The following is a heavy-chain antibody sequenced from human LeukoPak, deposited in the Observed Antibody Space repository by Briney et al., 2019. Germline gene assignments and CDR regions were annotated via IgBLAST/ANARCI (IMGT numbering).Heavy chain of an antibody. J-gene: IGHJ6*02. CDR3: ARAPIVVVPAATDDYYYYGMDI. D-gene: IGHD2-2*01. V-gene: IGHV4-59*01. CDR2: IYYSGST. Sequence: PSETLSLTCTVSGGSISSYYWSWIRQPPGKGLEWIGYIYYSGSTNYNPSLKSRVTISVDPSKNQFSLKLSSVTAADTAVYYCARAPIVVVPAATDDYYYYGMDIWGQGTTVTVSS. CDR1: GGSISSYY.